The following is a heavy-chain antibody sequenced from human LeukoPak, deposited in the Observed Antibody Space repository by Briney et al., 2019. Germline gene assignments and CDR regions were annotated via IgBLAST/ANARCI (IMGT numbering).Heavy chain of an antibody. CDR1: GFTVSSNY. V-gene: IGHV3-53*01. D-gene: IGHD3-3*01. CDR2: IYSGGST. CDR3: AKDRCYDFWSGYCTEDAFDI. Sequence: GGSLRLSCAASGFTVSSNYMSWVRQAPGKGLEWVSVIYSGGSTYYADSVKGRFTISRDNSKNTPYLQMNSLRAEDTAVYYCAKDRCYDFWSGYCTEDAFDIWGQGTMVTVSS. J-gene: IGHJ3*02.